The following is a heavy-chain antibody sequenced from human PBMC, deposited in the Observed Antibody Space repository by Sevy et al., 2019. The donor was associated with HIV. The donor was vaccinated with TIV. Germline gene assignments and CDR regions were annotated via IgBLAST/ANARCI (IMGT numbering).Heavy chain of an antibody. Sequence: GGSLRLSCAASGFTFSKYSMSWVRQPPGKGLEWVSTLSFGCGEINYADSVKGRFTISRDNSKSSVYLQMNNLRPEDTAVYYCALAGCAKPHDYWGQGTLVTDSS. CDR2: LSFGCGEI. V-gene: IGHV3-23*01. CDR3: ALAGCAKPHDY. J-gene: IGHJ4*02. CDR1: GFTFSKYS. D-gene: IGHD2-2*02.